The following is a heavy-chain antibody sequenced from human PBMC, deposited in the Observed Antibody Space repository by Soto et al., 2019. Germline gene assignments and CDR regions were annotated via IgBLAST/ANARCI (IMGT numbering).Heavy chain of an antibody. D-gene: IGHD6-19*01. CDR1: GYSFTSYW. V-gene: IGHV5-51*01. CDR2: IYPGDSDT. J-gene: IGHJ4*02. Sequence: GESLKISCKGSGYSFTSYWIGWVRQMPGKGLEWMGIIYPGDSDTRYSPSFKGQVTISADKSISTAYLQWSSLKASDTAMYYCASGRPGGIAVADPFDYWGQGTLVTVSS. CDR3: ASGRPGGIAVADPFDY.